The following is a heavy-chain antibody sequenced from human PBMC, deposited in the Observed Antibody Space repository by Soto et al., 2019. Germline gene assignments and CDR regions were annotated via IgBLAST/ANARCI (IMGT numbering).Heavy chain of an antibody. CDR2: MNPNSGNT. V-gene: IGHV1-8*01. D-gene: IGHD3-10*01. J-gene: IGHJ5*02. Sequence: QVQLVQSGAEVKKPGASVKVSCKASGYTFTSYDINWVRQATGQGLEWMGWMNPNSGNTGYAQKLEGRVTMTRNTPITTANMELCSGRMEDTAVYHCASGLHNCGSGSQRRVERWGQGTLVMVAS. CDR3: ASGLHNCGSGSQRRVER. CDR1: GYTFTSYD.